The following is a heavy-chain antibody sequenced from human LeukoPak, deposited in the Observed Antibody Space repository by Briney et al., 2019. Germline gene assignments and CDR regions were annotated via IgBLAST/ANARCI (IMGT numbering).Heavy chain of an antibody. CDR3: ARPQYYYGSGSPIDY. Sequence: GGSLRLSCAASGFTFSNAWMSWVRQAPGKGLEWVAVIWYDGSNKYYADSVKGRFTISRDNSKNTLYLQMNNLRAEDTAVYYCARPQYYYGSGSPIDYWGQGTLVTVSS. V-gene: IGHV3-33*08. CDR1: GFTFSNAW. D-gene: IGHD3-10*01. CDR2: IWYDGSNK. J-gene: IGHJ4*02.